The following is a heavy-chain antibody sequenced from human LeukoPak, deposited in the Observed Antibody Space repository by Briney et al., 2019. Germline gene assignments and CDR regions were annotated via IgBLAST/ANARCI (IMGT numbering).Heavy chain of an antibody. Sequence: SETLSLTCAVYGGSFSGYYWSWIRQHPGKGLEWIGYIYYSGSTYYNPSLKSRVTISVDTSKNQFSLKLSSVTAADTAVYYCARDGGGFDYWGQGTLVTVSS. CDR1: GGSFSGYY. CDR3: ARDGGGFDY. D-gene: IGHD3-16*01. V-gene: IGHV4-31*11. J-gene: IGHJ4*02. CDR2: IYYSGST.